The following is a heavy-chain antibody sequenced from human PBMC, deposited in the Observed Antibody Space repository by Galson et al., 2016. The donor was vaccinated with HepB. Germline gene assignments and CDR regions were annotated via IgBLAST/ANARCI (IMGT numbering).Heavy chain of an antibody. V-gene: IGHV4-59*08. CDR1: GGSMGGH. CDR3: ARRHMYIGVRPA. D-gene: IGHD1-26*01. Sequence: LSLTCTVSGGSMGGHWTWIRQPPGKGLEWIGYIHDSGNTAYNPSLESRVIISIDTSKSQFSLKMTSVTAADTAVYYCARRHMYIGVRPAWGQGILVTVSS. CDR2: IHDSGNT. J-gene: IGHJ5*02.